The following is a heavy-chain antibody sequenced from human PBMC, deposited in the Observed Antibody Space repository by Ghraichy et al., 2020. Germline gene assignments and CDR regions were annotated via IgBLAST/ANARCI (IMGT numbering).Heavy chain of an antibody. CDR1: GSTFTAYY. CDR2: INPNTPDT. Sequence: ASVKVSCKASGSTFTAYYIHWVRQAPGQGLEWMGRINPNTPDTKYAQKFQGRVTMTRDTSIDTAYMDLSSLRSDDTAVYYCARDFFSSITSPNYYYGMDLWGQGTAVTVSS. D-gene: IGHD1-14*01. J-gene: IGHJ6*02. V-gene: IGHV1-2*06. CDR3: ARDFFSSITSPNYYYGMDL.